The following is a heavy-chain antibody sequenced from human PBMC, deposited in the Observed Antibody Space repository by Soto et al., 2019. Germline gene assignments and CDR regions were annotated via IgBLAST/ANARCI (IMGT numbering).Heavy chain of an antibody. CDR3: VRVGQFVLGAFDV. V-gene: IGHV3-73*02. CDR2: VRRKVNNYAT. D-gene: IGHD1-26*01. Sequence: EVQLVESGGGLVQPGGSLNFSCAASGFSLSDSEIHRVRQASGKGLEWVGRVRRKVNNYATAYAASVKGRFTISRDDSKNTAHLQMNGLKTEDTAVYYCVRVGQFVLGAFDVWGPGTRVIVSS. CDR1: GFSLSDSE. J-gene: IGHJ3*01.